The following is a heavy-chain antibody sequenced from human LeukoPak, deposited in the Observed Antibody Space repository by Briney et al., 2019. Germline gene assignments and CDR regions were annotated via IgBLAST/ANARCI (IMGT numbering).Heavy chain of an antibody. CDR2: IYHSGST. J-gene: IGHJ6*03. D-gene: IGHD3-3*02. CDR1: GYSISSGYY. CDR3: ARAFYPGYYSYMAV. Sequence: SETLSLTCTVSGYSISSGYYWGWIRQPPGKGLEWIGSIYHSGSTYYKPSLKSRVTISVDTSKNQFSLKLSSVTAADTAVYYCARAFYPGYYSYMAVWGKGTTVTVSS. V-gene: IGHV4-38-2*02.